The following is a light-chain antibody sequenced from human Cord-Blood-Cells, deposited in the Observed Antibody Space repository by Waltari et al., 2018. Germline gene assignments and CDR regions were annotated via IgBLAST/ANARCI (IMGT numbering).Light chain of an antibody. CDR2: DVS. CDR1: SSDVGGYNY. Sequence: QSALTRPASVSGSPGQSITISCTGTSSDVGGYNYVSWYQPHPGKAPKLMIYDVSKRPSGVSNRFSGSKSGNTASLPISGLQAEDEADYYCSSYTSSSTLVFGGGTKLTVL. V-gene: IGLV2-14*01. J-gene: IGLJ2*01. CDR3: SSYTSSSTLV.